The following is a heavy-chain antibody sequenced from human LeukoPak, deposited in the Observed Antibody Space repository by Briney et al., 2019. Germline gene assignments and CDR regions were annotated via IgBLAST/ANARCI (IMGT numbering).Heavy chain of an antibody. V-gene: IGHV3-33*01. CDR3: ARGVATVGEFDY. J-gene: IGHJ4*02. CDR2: IWYDGSNK. Sequence: GRFLRLSCAASGFSFSSDGMHWVRQAPGKGLEWVALIWYDGSNKYYADSVKGRFTISRDNSKNTLYLQMDSLRAEDTAVYYCARGVATVGEFDYWGQGTLVTVSS. CDR1: GFSFSSDG. D-gene: IGHD3-10*01.